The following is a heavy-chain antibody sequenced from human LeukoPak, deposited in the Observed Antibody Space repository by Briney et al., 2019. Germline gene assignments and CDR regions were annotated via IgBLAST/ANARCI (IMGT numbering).Heavy chain of an antibody. CDR1: GFTFSNAW. V-gene: IGHV3-15*01. CDR2: IKSKTDGGTT. Sequence: PGGSLRLSCAASGFTFSNAWMSWVRQAPGKGLEWVGRIKSKTDGGTTDYAAPVKGRFTISRDDSKNTLYLQMNSLKTEDTAVYYCPAEDGIRYFDWRGISYWGQGTLVTVSS. CDR3: PAEDGIRYFDWRGISY. D-gene: IGHD3-9*01. J-gene: IGHJ4*02.